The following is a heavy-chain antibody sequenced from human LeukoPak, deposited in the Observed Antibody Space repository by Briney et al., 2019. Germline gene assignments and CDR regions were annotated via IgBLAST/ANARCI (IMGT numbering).Heavy chain of an antibody. Sequence: ASVTVSCKASGYTFTSYGISWVRQAPGQGLEWMGWISAYNGNTKYAQKSQGRVTMTTDTSTSTAYMELRSLRSDDTAVYYCARGDYSSGGSCRDEDYYGMDVWGQGTTVTVSS. CDR1: GYTFTSYG. D-gene: IGHD2-15*01. J-gene: IGHJ6*02. CDR2: ISAYNGNT. CDR3: ARGDYSSGGSCRDEDYYGMDV. V-gene: IGHV1-18*01.